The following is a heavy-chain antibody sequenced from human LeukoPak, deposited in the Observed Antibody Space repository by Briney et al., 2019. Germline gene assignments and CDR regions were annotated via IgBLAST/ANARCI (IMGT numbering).Heavy chain of an antibody. CDR3: AMNWNCDY. Sequence: GGSLRLSCSASGFTFSSYAMLWVRQAPGKGLECVSAISSGGSTHYTDSVKGRFTISRDDSENTLYLQMSSLRAEDTAVYYCAMNWNCDYWGQGTLVTVSS. CDR2: ISSGGST. V-gene: IGHV3-64D*09. CDR1: GFTFSSYA. D-gene: IGHD1-1*01. J-gene: IGHJ4*02.